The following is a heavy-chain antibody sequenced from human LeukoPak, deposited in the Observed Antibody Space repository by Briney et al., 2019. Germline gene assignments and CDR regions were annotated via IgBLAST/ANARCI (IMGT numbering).Heavy chain of an antibody. J-gene: IGHJ4*02. CDR2: ISSSGSTI. CDR1: GFTFSSYE. V-gene: IGHV3-48*03. CDR3: ARVRATGFDY. D-gene: IGHD5-12*01. Sequence: PGGSLRLSCAASGFTFSSYEMNWARQAPGKGLEWVSYISSSGSTIYYADSVKGRFTISRDNAKNSLYLQMNSLRAEDTAVYYCARVRATGFDYWGQGTLVTVSS.